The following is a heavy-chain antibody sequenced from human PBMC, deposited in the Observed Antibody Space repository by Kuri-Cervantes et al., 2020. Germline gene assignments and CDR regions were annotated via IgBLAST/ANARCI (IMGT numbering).Heavy chain of an antibody. CDR1: GASISSGDYY. CDR2: IHTSEST. Sequence: SETLSLTCTLSGASISSGDYYWSWVRQPPGMGLEWIGRIHTSESTIYNPSLRSRVTISVDKSKNQFSLKLTSVTAADTAVYFCARDAAFDGSVRFDPWGQGTLVTVSS. J-gene: IGHJ5*02. CDR3: ARDAAFDGSVRFDP. V-gene: IGHV4-61*02. D-gene: IGHD3-22*01.